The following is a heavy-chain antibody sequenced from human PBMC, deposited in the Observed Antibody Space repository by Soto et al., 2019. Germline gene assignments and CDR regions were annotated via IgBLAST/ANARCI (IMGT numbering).Heavy chain of an antibody. CDR1: GGSISSGGYY. Sequence: QVQLQESGPGLVKPSQTLSLTCTVSGGSISSGGYYWSWIRQHPGKGLEWIGYIYYSGSTHYNPSPKSRVTISVGTSKNQFSLKLSSVTAADTAVYYCARGLYTWNYFDYWGQGTLVTVSS. D-gene: IGHD1-20*01. CDR2: IYYSGST. CDR3: ARGLYTWNYFDY. J-gene: IGHJ4*02. V-gene: IGHV4-31*03.